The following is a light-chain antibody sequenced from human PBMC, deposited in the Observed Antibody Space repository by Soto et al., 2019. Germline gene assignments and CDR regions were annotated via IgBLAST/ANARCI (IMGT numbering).Light chain of an antibody. CDR3: QQYGASPYT. Sequence: EIVLTQSPATLSLSPGERATLSCRASQSVSSYLAWYQQKPGQAPRLLIYDACNRATGIPARFSGSGSGTDFTLTISSLEPEDFAVYYCQQYGASPYTFGPGTKLEIK. J-gene: IGKJ2*01. CDR2: DAC. V-gene: IGKV3-11*01. CDR1: QSVSSY.